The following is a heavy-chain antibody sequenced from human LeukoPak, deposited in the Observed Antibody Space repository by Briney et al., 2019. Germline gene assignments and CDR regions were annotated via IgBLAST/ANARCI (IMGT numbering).Heavy chain of an antibody. Sequence: GGSLRLSCAASGFTFDDYAMHWVRQAPGKGLEWVSGISWNSGSIGYADSVKGRFTISRDNAKNSLYLRMNSLRAEDTALYYCAKDVYDILSGGDAFDIWGQGTMVTVSS. CDR1: GFTFDDYA. CDR3: AKDVYDILSGGDAFDI. V-gene: IGHV3-9*01. D-gene: IGHD3-9*01. J-gene: IGHJ3*02. CDR2: ISWNSGSI.